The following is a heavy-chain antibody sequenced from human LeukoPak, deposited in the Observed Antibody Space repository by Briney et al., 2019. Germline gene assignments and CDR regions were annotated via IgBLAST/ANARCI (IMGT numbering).Heavy chain of an antibody. J-gene: IGHJ4*02. V-gene: IGHV3-11*04. CDR3: ARDPSCYGSGRYGSSFDY. Sequence: PGGSLRLSCAASGFTFSDYYMSWIRQAPGKGLEWVSYISSSGSTIYYADSVKGRFTISRDTAKNSLSLQMNSLRAEDTAVYYCARDPSCYGSGRYGSSFDYWRQATLVTVSS. CDR2: ISSSGSTI. CDR1: GFTFSDYY. D-gene: IGHD3-10*01.